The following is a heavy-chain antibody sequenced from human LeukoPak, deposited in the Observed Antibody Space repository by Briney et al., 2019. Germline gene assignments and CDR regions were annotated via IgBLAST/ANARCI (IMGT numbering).Heavy chain of an antibody. D-gene: IGHD5-24*01. Sequence: VGSPRLSCAASGFTFSSYWMHWVRQAPGKGLVWVSHINSDGSSTSYADSVKGRFTISRDNAKNTLYLQMNRLRAEDTAVYYCATEMAAMVYWGQGTLVTVSS. CDR2: INSDGSST. V-gene: IGHV3-74*01. CDR3: ATEMAAMVY. J-gene: IGHJ4*02. CDR1: GFTFSSYW.